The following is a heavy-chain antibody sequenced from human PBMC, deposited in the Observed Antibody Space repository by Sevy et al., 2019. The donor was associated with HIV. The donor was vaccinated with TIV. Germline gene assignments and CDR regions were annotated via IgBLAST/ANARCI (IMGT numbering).Heavy chain of an antibody. CDR2: IKYDGSNK. J-gene: IGHJ4*02. V-gene: IGHV3-30*02. D-gene: IGHD2-21*01. Sequence: GGSLRLSCAASGFSFSSYGMHWVRQAPGKGLEWMSFIKYDGSNKDYGDSVKGRFTISRDNSKNTLYLQMNSRRVEDTAVFYCVKEGGGEGGDHWGQGTLVTVSS. CDR1: GFSFSSYG. CDR3: VKEGGGEGGDH.